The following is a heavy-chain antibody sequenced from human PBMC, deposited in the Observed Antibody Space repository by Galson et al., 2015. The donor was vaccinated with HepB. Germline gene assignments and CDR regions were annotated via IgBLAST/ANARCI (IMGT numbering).Heavy chain of an antibody. Sequence: QSGAEVKNPGASVKVSCKASGYTFTSYYMHWVRQAPGQGLEWMGIINPSGGSTSYAQKFQGRVTMTRDTSTSTVYMELSSLRSEDTAVYYCAREHEWELLNYFYGMDVWGQGTTVTVSS. J-gene: IGHJ6*02. CDR2: INPSGGST. CDR1: GYTFTSYY. CDR3: AREHEWELLNYFYGMDV. V-gene: IGHV1-46*01. D-gene: IGHD1-26*01.